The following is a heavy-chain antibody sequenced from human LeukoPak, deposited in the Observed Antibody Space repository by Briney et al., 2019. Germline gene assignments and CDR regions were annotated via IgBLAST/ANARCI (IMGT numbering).Heavy chain of an antibody. V-gene: IGHV4-4*07. D-gene: IGHD3-10*01. J-gene: IGHJ6*03. CDR3: AREDSGSYYNFYYFYMDV. Sequence: SETLSLTCSVSGGSFSNHFWSWVRQPAGKGLEWIGRIYPSGNTNYNPSLKSRVTLSVDTSKTQFYLSLSSVTAADTAVYYCAREDSGSYYNFYYFYMDVWGKGTAVTISS. CDR1: GGSFSNHF. CDR2: IYPSGNT.